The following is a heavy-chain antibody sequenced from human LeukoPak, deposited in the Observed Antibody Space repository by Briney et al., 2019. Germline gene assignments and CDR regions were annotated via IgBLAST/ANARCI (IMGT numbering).Heavy chain of an antibody. CDR3: AKGASYYYGSGTSLFDY. J-gene: IGHJ4*02. Sequence: PGGSLRLSCAASGFTFSSYAMSWVRQAPGKGLEWVSAISGSGGSTYYADSVKGRFTISRDDSKNTLYLQMNSLRAEDTAVYYCAKGASYYYGSGTSLFDYWGQGTLVTVSS. CDR2: ISGSGGST. D-gene: IGHD3-10*01. V-gene: IGHV3-23*01. CDR1: GFTFSSYA.